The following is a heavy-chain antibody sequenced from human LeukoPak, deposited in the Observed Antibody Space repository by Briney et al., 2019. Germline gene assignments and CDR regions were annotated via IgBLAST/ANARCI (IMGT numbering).Heavy chain of an antibody. CDR3: VRSLRGDYDY. Sequence: PGGSLRLSCAASGFTVSSNYMSWVRQAPGKGLDWVANIKQDGSEKYYVDSVKGRFTFSRDNAKNSLNLQMNNLRAEDTAVYYCVRSLRGDYDYWGQGTLVTVSS. D-gene: IGHD3-10*01. V-gene: IGHV3-7*01. J-gene: IGHJ4*02. CDR1: GFTVSSNY. CDR2: IKQDGSEK.